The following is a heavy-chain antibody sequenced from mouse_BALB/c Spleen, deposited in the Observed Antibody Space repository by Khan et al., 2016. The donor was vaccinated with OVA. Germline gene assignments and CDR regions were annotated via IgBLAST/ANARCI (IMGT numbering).Heavy chain of an antibody. J-gene: IGHJ3*01. CDR2: IDHFSVGT. Sequence: VQLQQSGPELVKPGASVKISCKASGYSFTTYYIPWVIQSHGKSLALIGNIDHFSVGTTYNQKFKGKATLTVDKSSSTSHILRSNLTAEDSAVFYCTRHGYGAWFTYGGQGTLVTVSS. V-gene: IGHV1S135*01. D-gene: IGHD2-2*01. CDR1: GYSFTTYY. CDR3: TRHGYGAWFTY.